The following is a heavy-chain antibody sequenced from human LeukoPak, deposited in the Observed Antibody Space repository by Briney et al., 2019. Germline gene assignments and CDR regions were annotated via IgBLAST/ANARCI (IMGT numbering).Heavy chain of an antibody. D-gene: IGHD6-6*01. V-gene: IGHV5-51*01. Sequence: GESLKISGKGSGYSFTSYWIGWVRQLPGKGLEWMGIIYPGDSDTRYSPSFQGQVTISADKSISTAYLQWSSLKASDTAMYYCARLVYSSSSFYFDYWGQGTLVTVSS. CDR2: IYPGDSDT. J-gene: IGHJ4*02. CDR3: ARLVYSSSSFYFDY. CDR1: GYSFTSYW.